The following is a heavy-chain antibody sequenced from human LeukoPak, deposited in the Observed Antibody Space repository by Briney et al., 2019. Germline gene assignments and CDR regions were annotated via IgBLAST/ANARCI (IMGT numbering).Heavy chain of an antibody. V-gene: IGHV4-39*01. CDR2: IYYSGST. CDR3: AGGYCSGGSCSDAFDI. Sequence: SETLSLTCTVSGGSISSSSYYWGWIRQPPGKGLEWIGIIYYSGSTYYNPSLKSRVTISVDTSKNQFSLKLSSVTAADTAVYYCAGGYCSGGSCSDAFDIWGQGTMVTVSS. J-gene: IGHJ3*02. D-gene: IGHD2-15*01. CDR1: GGSISSSSYY.